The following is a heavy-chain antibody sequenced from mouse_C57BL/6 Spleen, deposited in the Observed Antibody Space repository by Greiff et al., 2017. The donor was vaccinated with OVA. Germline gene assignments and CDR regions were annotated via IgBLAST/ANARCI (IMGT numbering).Heavy chain of an antibody. CDR2: IRSKSSNYAT. CDR1: GFTFNTYA. Sequence: EVMLVESGGGLVQPKGSLKLSCAASGFTFNTYAMHWVRQAPGKGLEWVARIRSKSSNYATYYADSVKDRFTISRDDSQSMLYLQMNNLKTEDTAMYYCVRERGLRRDAPYAMDYWGQGTSVTVSS. D-gene: IGHD2-4*01. CDR3: VRERGLRRDAPYAMDY. J-gene: IGHJ4*01. V-gene: IGHV10-3*01.